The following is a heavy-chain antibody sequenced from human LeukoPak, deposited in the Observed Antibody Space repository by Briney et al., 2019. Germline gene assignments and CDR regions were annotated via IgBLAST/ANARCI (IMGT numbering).Heavy chain of an antibody. CDR1: GFTFDDYA. CDR3: ARDHSSGYYYFWY. D-gene: IGHD3-22*01. J-gene: IGHJ4*02. V-gene: IGHV3-9*01. CDR2: ISWNSGSI. Sequence: PGGSLRLSCAASGFTFDDYAMHWVRQAPGKGLEWVSGISWNSGSIGYADSVKGRFTISRDNAKNSLYLQMNSLRAEDTALYYCARDHSSGYYYFWYWGQGTLVTVSS.